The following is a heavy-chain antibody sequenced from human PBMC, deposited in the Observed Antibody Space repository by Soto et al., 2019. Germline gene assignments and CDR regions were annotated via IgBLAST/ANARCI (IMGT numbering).Heavy chain of an antibody. J-gene: IGHJ4*02. D-gene: IGHD3-10*01. CDR1: GYTFTGYY. Sequence: ASVKVSCKASGYTFTGYYMHWVRQAPGQGLEWMGWINPNSGGTNYAQKFQGRVTMTRDTSISTAHMELSRLRSDDTAVYYCARDNYYYGSGSLGYWGQGTLVTVSS. V-gene: IGHV1-2*02. CDR2: INPNSGGT. CDR3: ARDNYYYGSGSLGY.